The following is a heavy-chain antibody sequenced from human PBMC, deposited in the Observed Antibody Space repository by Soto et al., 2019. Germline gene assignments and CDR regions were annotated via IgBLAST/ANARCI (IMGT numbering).Heavy chain of an antibody. V-gene: IGHV5-51*01. CDR2: IYSGDSDT. CDR1: GYSFNTYW. J-gene: IGHJ4*03. CDR3: VSECCSKNYSGYYFDY. Sequence: GESLKISCRTSGYSFNTYWIGWVRQMPGKGLEWMAIIYSGDSDTRYSPSFQGQVTISADKSIRTAHLQWSSLKASDTALYFCVSECCSKNYSGYYFDYWGQGTMVTVSS. D-gene: IGHD2-2*01.